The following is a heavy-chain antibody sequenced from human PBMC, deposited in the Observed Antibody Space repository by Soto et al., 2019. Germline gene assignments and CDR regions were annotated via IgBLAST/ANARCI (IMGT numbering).Heavy chain of an antibody. CDR1: GSTFSNYA. CDR2: IXGXGAGT. CDR3: XXXXXXXXXXDY. J-gene: IGHJ4*02. Sequence: EVQLLESGGGLVQPGGSLRLSCAASGSTFSNYAMTWVRQAPGKGLELASVIXGXGAGTSFVXSMXGRFTISRDNSNXXXXXXXXXXXXXXXXXXXXXXXXXXXXXXDYWGQGTLVTVSS. V-gene: IGHV3-23*01.